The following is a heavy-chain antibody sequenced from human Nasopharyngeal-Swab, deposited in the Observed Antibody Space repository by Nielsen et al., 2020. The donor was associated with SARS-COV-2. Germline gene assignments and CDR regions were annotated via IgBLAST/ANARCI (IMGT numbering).Heavy chain of an antibody. CDR1: GFTFSSYA. Sequence: GESLKISCAASGFTFSSYAMSWVRQAPGKGLEWVSTISGSGPSTYYADSVKGRFTISRDNSKNTLYLQMNRLRAEDTAVYYCAKGDSAAGSSSDYWGQGTLVTVSS. CDR2: ISGSGPST. CDR3: AKGDSAAGSSSDY. V-gene: IGHV3-23*01. J-gene: IGHJ4*02. D-gene: IGHD6-13*01.